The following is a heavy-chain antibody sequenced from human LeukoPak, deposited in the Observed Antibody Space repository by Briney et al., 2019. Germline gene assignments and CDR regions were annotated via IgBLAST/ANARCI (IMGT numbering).Heavy chain of an antibody. CDR3: ARDQSGGYDYVPGAFDI. J-gene: IGHJ3*02. D-gene: IGHD3-16*01. V-gene: IGHV1-69*13. CDR2: IIPIFGTA. CDR1: GGTLSSYA. Sequence: ASVKVSCKASGGTLSSYAISWVRQAPGQGLEWMGGIIPIFGTANYAQKFQGRVTITADESTSTAYMELSSLRSEDTAVYYCARDQSGGYDYVPGAFDIWGQGTMVTVSS.